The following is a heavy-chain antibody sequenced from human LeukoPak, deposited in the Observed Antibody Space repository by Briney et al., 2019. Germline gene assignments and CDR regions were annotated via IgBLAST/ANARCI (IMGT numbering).Heavy chain of an antibody. D-gene: IGHD3-10*01. CDR3: ARDRRYGSGSGSRYYGMDV. V-gene: IGHV3-33*01. CDR2: IWYDGSNK. Sequence: GGSLRLSCAASGFTFSSYGMHWVRQAPGKGLEWVAVIWYDGSNKYYADSVKGRFTISRDTSKNTMYLQMNSLRAEDTAVYYCARDRRYGSGSGSRYYGMDVWGQGTTVTVSS. CDR1: GFTFSSYG. J-gene: IGHJ6*02.